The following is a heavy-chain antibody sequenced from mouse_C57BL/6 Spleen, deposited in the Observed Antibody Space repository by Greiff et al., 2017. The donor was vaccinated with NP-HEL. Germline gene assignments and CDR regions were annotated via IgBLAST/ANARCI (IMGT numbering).Heavy chain of an antibody. CDR3: TYSSGAY. Sequence: VQLQQSGAELVRPGASVKLSCTASGFNIKDDCMHWVKQRPEQGLEWIGWIDPENGDTEYASKFQGKATITADTSSNTAYLQLSSLTSEDTAVYYCTYSSGAYWGQGTLVTVSA. CDR1: GFNIKDDC. J-gene: IGHJ3*01. D-gene: IGHD3-2*02. V-gene: IGHV14-4*01. CDR2: IDPENGDT.